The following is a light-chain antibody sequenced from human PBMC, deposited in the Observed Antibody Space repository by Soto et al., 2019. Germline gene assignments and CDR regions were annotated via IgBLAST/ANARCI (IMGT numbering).Light chain of an antibody. Sequence: EIVLTHSPGILSLSPGEGATLSFSASQSLSNFFLAWYQQKPGQAPRLLIYGTSIRATGIPDRFSGSGSETDFTLTVNRLEPEDFAVYYCQQYENSPITFGQGTRLEIK. J-gene: IGKJ5*01. V-gene: IGKV3-20*01. CDR3: QQYENSPIT. CDR2: GTS. CDR1: QSLSNFF.